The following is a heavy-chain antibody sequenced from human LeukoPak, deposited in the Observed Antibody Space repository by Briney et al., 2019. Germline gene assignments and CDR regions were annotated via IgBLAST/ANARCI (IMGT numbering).Heavy chain of an antibody. Sequence: PGRSLRLSCAASGFIFSTYAMHWVRQAPGKGLEWVAVISYDGRNKYYADSVKGRFTISRDNSKNTLYLQMNGLRAEDTAIYYCARDNNADYWGQGTLVTVSS. V-gene: IGHV3-30*04. CDR2: ISYDGRNK. CDR1: GFIFSTYA. J-gene: IGHJ4*02. D-gene: IGHD2-8*01. CDR3: ARDNNADY.